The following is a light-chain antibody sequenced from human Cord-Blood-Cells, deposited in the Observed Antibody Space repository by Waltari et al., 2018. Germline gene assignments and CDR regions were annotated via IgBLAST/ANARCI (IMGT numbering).Light chain of an antibody. CDR3: MQALQTPRT. Sequence: DIVMTQSPLSLPVTPGEPASISCRSSQTLLHSNGYNYLDWYLQKPGQSPHLLIYLGSNRASGVPDRFSGSGSGTDFTLKISRVEAEDVGVYYCMQALQTPRTFGQGTKEEIK. J-gene: IGKJ1*01. V-gene: IGKV2-28*01. CDR1: QTLLHSNGYNY. CDR2: LGS.